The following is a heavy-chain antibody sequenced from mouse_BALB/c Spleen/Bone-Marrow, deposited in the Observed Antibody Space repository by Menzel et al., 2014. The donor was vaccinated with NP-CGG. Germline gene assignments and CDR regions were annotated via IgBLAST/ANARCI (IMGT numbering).Heavy chain of an antibody. CDR1: GYRFSSFW. D-gene: IGHD2-10*01. V-gene: IGHV1-9*01. CDR3: AREGAFYGNPFDF. J-gene: IGHJ2*01. CDR2: ILPGSGST. Sequence: QVQLQQSGAEVMKSGASVKISCRATGYRFSSFWIEWIKQRPGHGLEWIGKILPGSGSTNYNEKFKGKATLSADTSSNTAYMQLSSPTSEDSAVYFCAREGAFYGNPFDFWGQGTTLTVSS.